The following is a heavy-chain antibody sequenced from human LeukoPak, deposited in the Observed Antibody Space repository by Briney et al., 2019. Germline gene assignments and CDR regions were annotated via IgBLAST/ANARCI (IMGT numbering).Heavy chain of an antibody. CDR2: LSTDGST. CDR1: GFILNNYW. D-gene: IGHD2-21*01. J-gene: IGHJ5*02. Sequence: GGSLRLSCSASGFILNNYWMHWVRQHPGKGLEWVSRLSTDGSTNYADSMRGRFSVFRDNSKNTMYLQMNSLGGEDAAVYYCARDPGGGGARGHNWFDLWGQGALVTVSS. V-gene: IGHV3-74*01. CDR3: ARDPGGGGARGHNWFDL.